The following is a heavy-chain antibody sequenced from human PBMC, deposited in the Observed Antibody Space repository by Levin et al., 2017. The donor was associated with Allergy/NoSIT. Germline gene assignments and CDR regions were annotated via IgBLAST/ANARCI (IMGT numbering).Heavy chain of an antibody. CDR3: ARRRKRYSSSPTDY. CDR1: GGSISSGGYY. Sequence: SETLSLTCTVSGGSISSGGYYWSWIRQHPGKGLEWIGYIYYSGSTYYNPSLKSRVTISVDTSKNQFSLKLSSVTAADTAVYYCARRRKRYSSSPTDYWGQGTLVTVSS. V-gene: IGHV4-31*03. D-gene: IGHD6-13*01. CDR2: IYYSGST. J-gene: IGHJ4*02.